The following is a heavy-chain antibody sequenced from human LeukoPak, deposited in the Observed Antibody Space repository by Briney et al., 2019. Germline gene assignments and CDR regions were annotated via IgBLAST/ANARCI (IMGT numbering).Heavy chain of an antibody. D-gene: IGHD6-13*01. CDR2: IYYSGST. CDR3: ARLRPDSSSWYRYYYYYMDV. CDR1: GGSISSSSYH. V-gene: IGHV4-39*01. Sequence: SETLSLTCTVSGGSISSSSYHWGWIRQPPGKGLEWIGSIYYSGSTYYNPSLKSRVTISVDTSKNQFSLKLSSVTAADTAVYYCARLRPDSSSWYRYYYYYMDVWGKGTTVTISS. J-gene: IGHJ6*03.